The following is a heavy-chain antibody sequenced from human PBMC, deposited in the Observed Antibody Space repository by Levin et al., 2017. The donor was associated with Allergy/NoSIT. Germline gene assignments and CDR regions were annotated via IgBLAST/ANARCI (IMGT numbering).Heavy chain of an antibody. V-gene: IGHV4-30-2*01. Sequence: SCAVSGGSISSGGYSWSWLRQPPGKGLEWIGNIYLSGSTYYNPSLKSRVTISVDRSKNQFSLNLSSVTAAETAVYYCARVAGYSYGYYFDYWGQGTLVTVSS. CDR2: IYLSGST. CDR3: ARVAGYSYGYYFDY. J-gene: IGHJ4*02. CDR1: GGSISSGGYS. D-gene: IGHD5-18*01.